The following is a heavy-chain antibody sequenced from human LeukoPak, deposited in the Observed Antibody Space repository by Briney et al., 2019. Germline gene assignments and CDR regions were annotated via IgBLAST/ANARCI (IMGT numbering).Heavy chain of an antibody. CDR3: ARHAFMVRGPLDY. CDR1: GGSISSYY. CDR2: IYYSGST. Sequence: SETLSLTCTVSGGSISSYYWSWIRQPPGKGLEWIGYIYYSGSTNYNPSLKSRVTISVDTSKNQFSLKLSSVTAADTAVYYCARHAFMVRGPLDYWGQGTLVTVSS. J-gene: IGHJ4*02. V-gene: IGHV4-59*08. D-gene: IGHD3-10*01.